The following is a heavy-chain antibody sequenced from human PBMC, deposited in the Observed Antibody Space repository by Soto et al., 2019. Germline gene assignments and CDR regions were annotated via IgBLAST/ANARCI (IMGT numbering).Heavy chain of an antibody. CDR3: ARDQLRYFDWLPNAFDI. J-gene: IGHJ3*02. CDR2: ISYDGSNK. Sequence: QVQLVESGGGVVQPGRSLRLSCAASGFTFSSYAMHWVRQAPGKGLEWVAVISYDGSNKYYADSVKGRFTISRDTSKNTLYLQMNSLRAEDTAVYYCARDQLRYFDWLPNAFDIWGQGTMVTVSS. V-gene: IGHV3-30-3*01. D-gene: IGHD3-9*01. CDR1: GFTFSSYA.